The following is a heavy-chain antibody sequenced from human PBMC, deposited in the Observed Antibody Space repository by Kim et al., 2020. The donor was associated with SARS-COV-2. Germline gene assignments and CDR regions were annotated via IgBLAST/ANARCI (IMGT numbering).Heavy chain of an antibody. Sequence: SETLSLTCTVSGASISSESYYWGWLRQPPGKGMEWIGSIFHTGSTYYNPSLKSRVTISVDTSKNQFALKLSSVTAADTAVYYCARALSGWYSFDYWGQGTLVTVSS. J-gene: IGHJ4*02. V-gene: IGHV4-39*01. CDR2: IFHTGST. CDR1: GASISSESYY. D-gene: IGHD6-19*01. CDR3: ARALSGWYSFDY.